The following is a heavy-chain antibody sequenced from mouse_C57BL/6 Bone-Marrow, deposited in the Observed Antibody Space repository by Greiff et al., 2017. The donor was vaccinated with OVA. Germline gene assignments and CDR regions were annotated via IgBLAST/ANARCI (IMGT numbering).Heavy chain of an antibody. D-gene: IGHD1-1*01. CDR2: IDPENGDT. CDR3: TTPSYYGSSHYAMDY. J-gene: IGHJ4*01. V-gene: IGHV14-4*01. CDR1: GFNIKDDY. Sequence: VQLQQSGAELVRPGASVKLSCTASGFNIKDDYMHWVKQRPEQGLEWIGWIDPENGDTEYASKFQGKATITADTSSNTAYLQLSSLTSEDTAVYYWTTPSYYGSSHYAMDYWGQGTSVTVSS.